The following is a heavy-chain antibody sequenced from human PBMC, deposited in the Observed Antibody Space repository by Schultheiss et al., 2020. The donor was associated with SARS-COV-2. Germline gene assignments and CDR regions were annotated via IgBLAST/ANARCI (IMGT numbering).Heavy chain of an antibody. CDR2: ISSSSSYI. J-gene: IGHJ4*02. Sequence: GGSLRLSCAASGFTFSSYSMNWVRQAPGKGLEWVSSISSSSSYIYYADSVKGRFTISRDNAKNSLYLQMNSLRAEDTAVYYCARDHGGSYYPFDYWGQGTLVTVSS. CDR1: GFTFSSYS. V-gene: IGHV3-21*01. D-gene: IGHD1-26*01. CDR3: ARDHGGSYYPFDY.